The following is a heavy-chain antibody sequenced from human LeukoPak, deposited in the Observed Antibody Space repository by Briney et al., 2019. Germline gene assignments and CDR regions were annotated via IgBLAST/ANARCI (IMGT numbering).Heavy chain of an antibody. J-gene: IGHJ3*02. D-gene: IGHD3-22*01. CDR3: ASPLEGGYLTDDFDI. V-gene: IGHV5-10-1*01. Sequence: GESLKISCKGSVRCFSSYLITCVRQMPGKGLEWMGRIDPSDSYTNYSPSFQGHVTISADKSISTAYLQWSSLKASDTALYYLASPLEGGYLTDDFDIWGQGTMVTVSS. CDR1: VRCFSSYL. CDR2: IDPSDSYT.